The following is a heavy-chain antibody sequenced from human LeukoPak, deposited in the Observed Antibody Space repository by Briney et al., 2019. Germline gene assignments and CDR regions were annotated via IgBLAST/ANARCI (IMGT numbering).Heavy chain of an antibody. CDR2: INPNSGGT. Sequence: ASVKVSCKASGYTFTGYYMHWVRQAPGQGLERMGWINPNSGGTNYAQKFQGRATMTRDTSISTAYMEPSRLRSDDTAVYYCLCSSTSSSYYYYGMDVWGQGTTVTVSS. V-gene: IGHV1-2*02. J-gene: IGHJ6*02. CDR1: GYTFTGYY. CDR3: LCSSTSSSYYYYGMDV. D-gene: IGHD2-2*01.